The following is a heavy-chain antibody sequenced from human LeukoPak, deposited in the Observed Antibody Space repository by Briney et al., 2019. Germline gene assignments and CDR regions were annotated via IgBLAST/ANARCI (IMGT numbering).Heavy chain of an antibody. J-gene: IGHJ4*02. CDR2: VFESGST. CDR3: ARGGLGYCTSSSCHFRLPFDR. CDR1: GYSIRTGFY. D-gene: IGHD2-2*01. V-gene: IGHV4-38-2*02. Sequence: SETLSLTCSVSGYSIRTGFYWAWIRQSPGKGPEWIGSVFESGSTYYNWPLKGRVALSVDTSKNQYSLSLTSLTSADTAVYYCARGGLGYCTSSSCHFRLPFDRWGPGILVTVSS.